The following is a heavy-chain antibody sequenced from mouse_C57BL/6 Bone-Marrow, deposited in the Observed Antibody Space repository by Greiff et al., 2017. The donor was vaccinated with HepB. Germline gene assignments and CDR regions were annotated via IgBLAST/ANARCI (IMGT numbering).Heavy chain of an antibody. CDR2: ISSGGDYI. D-gene: IGHD1-1*01. CDR3: TRGNYYGSSLYWYFDV. CDR1: GFTFSSYA. V-gene: IGHV5-9-1*02. Sequence: DVMLVESGEGLVKPGGSLKLSCAASGFTFSSYAMSWVRQTPEKRLEWVAYISSGGDYIYYADTVKGRFTISRDNARNTLYLQMSSLKSEDTAMYYCTRGNYYGSSLYWYFDVWGTGTTVTVSS. J-gene: IGHJ1*03.